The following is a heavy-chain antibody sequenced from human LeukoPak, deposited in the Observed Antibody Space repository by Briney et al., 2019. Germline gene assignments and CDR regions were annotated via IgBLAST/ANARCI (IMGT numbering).Heavy chain of an antibody. J-gene: IGHJ3*02. V-gene: IGHV3-49*04. D-gene: IGHD1-26*01. CDR1: GVTFRDIA. CDR3: TRPWWEPTSAFDI. Sequence: GGSLRLSCAASGVTFRDIAMSWVRQAPGKGLEWVGFIRSKAYGGTTEYAASVKGRFTISRDDSKSIAYLQMNSLKTEDTAVYYCTRPWWEPTSAFDIWGQGTMVTVSS. CDR2: IRSKAYGGTT.